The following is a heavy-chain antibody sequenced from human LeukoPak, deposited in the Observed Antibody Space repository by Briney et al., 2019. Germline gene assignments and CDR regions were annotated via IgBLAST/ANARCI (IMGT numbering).Heavy chain of an antibody. V-gene: IGHV4-4*07. D-gene: IGHD3-22*01. CDR2: IYTSGST. CDR1: GGSISSYY. J-gene: IGHJ3*02. Sequence: SETLSLTCAVSGGSISSYYWSWIRPPAGQGLEWIGRIYTSGSTNYNPSLKSRVTMSVDTSKNQFSLKLSSVTAADTAVYYCARFDSSGSEAFDIWGQGTMVTVSS. CDR3: ARFDSSGSEAFDI.